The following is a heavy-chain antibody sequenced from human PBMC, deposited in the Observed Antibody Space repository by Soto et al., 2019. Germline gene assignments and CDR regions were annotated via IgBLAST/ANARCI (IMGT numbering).Heavy chain of an antibody. J-gene: IGHJ6*03. D-gene: IGHD2-15*01. CDR1: GFSLSDYW. CDR2: ITRDGSST. CDR3: ARVVVVAASSSYYSYYMDV. Sequence: PGGSLRLSCAASGFSLSDYWMHWVRQAPEEGLVWLSRITRDGSSTNYADSAKGRFTISRDNSKNTLYLQMGSLRAEDMAVYYCARVVVVAASSSYYSYYMDVWGKGTTVTVAS. V-gene: IGHV3-74*01.